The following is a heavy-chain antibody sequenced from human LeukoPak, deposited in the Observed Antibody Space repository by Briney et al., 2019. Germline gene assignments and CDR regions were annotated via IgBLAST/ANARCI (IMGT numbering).Heavy chain of an antibody. J-gene: IGHJ4*02. CDR2: IIPIFGTA. Sequence: SVKVSCKASGGTFSSYAISWVRQAPGQGLEWMGGIIPIFGTANYAQKFQGRVTITADESTSTTYMELSSLRSEDTAVYYCARDSSGWYGWGVYWGQGTLVTVSS. V-gene: IGHV1-69*13. CDR1: GGTFSSYA. D-gene: IGHD6-19*01. CDR3: ARDSSGWYGWGVY.